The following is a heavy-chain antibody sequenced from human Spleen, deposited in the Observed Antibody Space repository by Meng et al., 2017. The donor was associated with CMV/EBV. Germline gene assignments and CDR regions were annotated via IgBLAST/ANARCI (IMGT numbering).Heavy chain of an antibody. CDR2: ISGSGGST. CDR1: GFTFSSYA. J-gene: IGHJ5*02. CDR3: AKDSGHAGAARQLDP. D-gene: IGHD6-6*01. Sequence: VKRVESGGGPVKAGGSRRLSWAASGFTFSSYAMGWVRQAPGKGLEWVSAISGSGGSTYHADSVKGRFTISRDNSKNTLFLQMNSLRADDTAVYYCAKDSGHAGAARQLDPWGQGTLVTVSS. V-gene: IGHV3-23*04.